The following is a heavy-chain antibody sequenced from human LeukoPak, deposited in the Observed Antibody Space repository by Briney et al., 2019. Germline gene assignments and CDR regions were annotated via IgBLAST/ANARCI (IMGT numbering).Heavy chain of an antibody. D-gene: IGHD2-2*01. J-gene: IGHJ3*02. CDR2: ISNSSSNM. Sequence: GGSLRLSCAASGFTFSIYNMNWVRQAPGKGLEWVSSISNSSSNMYYAESVKGRFTISRDNAKNSLYLQMNSLRAEDTAVYYCARDLRYIVVVPAMDAFDIWGQGTMVTVSS. V-gene: IGHV3-21*01. CDR1: GFTFSIYN. CDR3: ARDLRYIVVVPAMDAFDI.